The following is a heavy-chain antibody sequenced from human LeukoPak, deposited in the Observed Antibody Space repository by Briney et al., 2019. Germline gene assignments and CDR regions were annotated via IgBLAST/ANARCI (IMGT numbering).Heavy chain of an antibody. D-gene: IGHD3-10*01. CDR2: INEAGVEK. V-gene: IGHV3-7*03. CDR3: ARELSRTGAFDY. J-gene: IGHJ4*02. Sequence: GGSLRLSCEASEFTFSSYWMHWVRQPPGKGLEWVANINEAGVEKYHVDSVKGRFTIFRDNAKNSLYLQMNNLRAEDTAVYYCARELSRTGAFDYWGRGTLVTVSS. CDR1: EFTFSSYW.